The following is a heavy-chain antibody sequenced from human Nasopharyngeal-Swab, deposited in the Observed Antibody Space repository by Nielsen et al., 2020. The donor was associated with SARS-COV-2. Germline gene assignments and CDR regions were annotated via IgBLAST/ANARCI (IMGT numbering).Heavy chain of an antibody. J-gene: IGHJ6*02. V-gene: IGHV3-23*03. CDR2: IYSGGLNK. CDR1: GFTFGSYA. Sequence: GGSLRLSCAASGFTFGSYAMTWVRQAPGKGLEWVSIIYSGGLNKYYADSVKGRFTISRDNSKNTLSLQMNSLRAEDTAIYYCAKDRGVEVAGPFYYYGLDVWGQGATVTVSS. CDR3: AKDRGVEVAGPFYYYGLDV. D-gene: IGHD6-19*01.